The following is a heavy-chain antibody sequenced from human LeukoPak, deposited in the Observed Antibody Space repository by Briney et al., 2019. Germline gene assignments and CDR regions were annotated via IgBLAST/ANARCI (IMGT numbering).Heavy chain of an antibody. CDR2: IKKDGSEI. V-gene: IGHV3-7*01. CDR3: ARHDYNFEY. J-gene: IGHJ4*02. D-gene: IGHD5-24*01. CDR1: GFTFSSYW. Sequence: GGSLRLSCAASGFTFSSYWMSWVRQAPGKGLEWVANIKKDGSEIYYVDSVKGRFTISRDNAKNSLYLQMNSLRAEDTVVYYCARHDYNFEYWGQGTLVTVSS.